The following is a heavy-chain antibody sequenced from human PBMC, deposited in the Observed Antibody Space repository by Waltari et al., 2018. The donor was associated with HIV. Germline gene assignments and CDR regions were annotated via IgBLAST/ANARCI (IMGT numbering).Heavy chain of an antibody. D-gene: IGHD2-15*01. J-gene: IGHJ5*02. Sequence: QVQLVQSGAEVKKPGSSVKVSCKASGGTCSSYALSWVRRAPGKGLAWRGGIIPNVCTAHYAQKFQGRGTITADASTSTAYMELSSLRSEDTAVYYCARAAPLGYCSGGSCYGGARSWGQGTLVTVSS. CDR2: IIPNVCTA. CDR3: ARAAPLGYCSGGSCYGGARS. V-gene: IGHV1-69*12. CDR1: GGTCSSYA.